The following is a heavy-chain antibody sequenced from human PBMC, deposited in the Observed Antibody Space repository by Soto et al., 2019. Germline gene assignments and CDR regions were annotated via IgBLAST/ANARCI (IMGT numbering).Heavy chain of an antibody. V-gene: IGHV1-3*01. Sequence: QVQLVQSGAEVKKPGASVKVSCKASGYTFTSYAMHWVRQAPGQRLEWMGWINAGNGNTKYSQKFQGRVTITRDTSASTAYMELSSLRSEDTAVYYCARAPARLRLGELSCDYWGQGTLVTVSS. CDR2: INAGNGNT. D-gene: IGHD3-16*02. CDR3: ARAPARLRLGELSCDY. J-gene: IGHJ4*02. CDR1: GYTFTSYA.